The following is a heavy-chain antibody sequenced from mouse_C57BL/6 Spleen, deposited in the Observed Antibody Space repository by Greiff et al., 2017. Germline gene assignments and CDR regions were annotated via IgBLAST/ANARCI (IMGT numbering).Heavy chain of an antibody. V-gene: IGHV5-17*01. J-gene: IGHJ1*03. CDR2: ISSGSSTI. CDR3: ARDYYYGSYWYFDV. Sequence: EVMLVESGGGLVKPGGSLKLSCAASGFTFSDYGMHWVRQAPEKGLEWVAYISSGSSTIYYADTVKGRFTISRDNAKNTLFLQMTSLRSEDTAMYYCARDYYYGSYWYFDVWGTGTTVTVSS. CDR1: GFTFSDYG. D-gene: IGHD1-1*01.